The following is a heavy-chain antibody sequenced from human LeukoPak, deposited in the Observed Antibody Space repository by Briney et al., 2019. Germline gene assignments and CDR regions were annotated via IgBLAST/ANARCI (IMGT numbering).Heavy chain of an antibody. CDR2: INPNSGGT. Sequence: EWMGWINPNSGGTNYAQKFQGRVTMTRDTSISTAYMELSRLRSDDTAVYYCARDDYGDLDYWGQGTLVTVSS. J-gene: IGHJ4*02. CDR3: ARDDYGDLDY. D-gene: IGHD4-17*01. V-gene: IGHV1-2*02.